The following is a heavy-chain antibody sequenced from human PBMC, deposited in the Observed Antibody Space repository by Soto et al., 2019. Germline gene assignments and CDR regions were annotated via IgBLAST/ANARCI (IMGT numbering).Heavy chain of an antibody. CDR1: GGTFSNFA. CDR2: IIPIFGIT. CDR3: AREIHFSTTSSFTIAFAFYGLDV. D-gene: IGHD2-2*02. Sequence: QVQLVQSGAEVKKPGSSVKVSCKTSGGTFSNFAISWVRQDPGQGLEWMGGIIPIFGITNYAQKFQGRVTITAVKSTGTAYMEVRRLRSEDTAVYYCAREIHFSTTSSFTIAFAFYGLDVWGQGTTVSVSS. J-gene: IGHJ6*02. V-gene: IGHV1-69*17.